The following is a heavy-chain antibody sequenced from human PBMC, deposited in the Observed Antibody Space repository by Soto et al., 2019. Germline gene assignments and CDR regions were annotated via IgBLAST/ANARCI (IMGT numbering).Heavy chain of an antibody. Sequence: SETLSVTCTGSGGSISSDTYYWSWIRQHPGKGLEWVGYIYYSGTTYYNPSLKSRVTISVDTSKNQFSLKLSSVTAADTAVYYCASLGRLVTYYYFRMYVRGIGTTVTVSS. CDR1: GGSISSDTYY. CDR2: IYYSGTT. J-gene: IGHJ6*04. V-gene: IGHV4-31*03. D-gene: IGHD2-21*02. CDR3: ASLGRLVTYYYFRMYV.